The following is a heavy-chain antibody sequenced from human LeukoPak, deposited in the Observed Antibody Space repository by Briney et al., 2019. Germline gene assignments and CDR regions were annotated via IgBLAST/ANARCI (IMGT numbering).Heavy chain of an antibody. CDR1: RFTFSTYT. CDR2: IDLSSTYI. J-gene: IGHJ4*02. V-gene: IGHV3-21*01. Sequence: GGSLRLSFSASRFTFSTYTMNWVRQAPGRGLEWISSIDLSSTYIYYADSVKGRFTISRDNAQNSLYLQLNSLKAEDTAVYYCTRGSYGDYEYWGQGTLVTVSS. D-gene: IGHD4-17*01. CDR3: TRGSYGDYEY.